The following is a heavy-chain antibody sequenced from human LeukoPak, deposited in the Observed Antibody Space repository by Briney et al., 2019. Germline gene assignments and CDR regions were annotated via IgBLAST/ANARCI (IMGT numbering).Heavy chain of an antibody. CDR2: MNPNSGNT. Sequence: GASVKVSCKASGYTFTSYEINWVRQATGQGLEWMGWMNPNSGNTGYAQKFQGRVTMTRNTSISTAYMELSSLRSEDTAVYYCARGEEATPYYYYYYYMDVWGKGTTVTVSS. CDR3: ARGEEATPYYYYYYYMDV. CDR1: GYTFTSYE. J-gene: IGHJ6*03. V-gene: IGHV1-8*01.